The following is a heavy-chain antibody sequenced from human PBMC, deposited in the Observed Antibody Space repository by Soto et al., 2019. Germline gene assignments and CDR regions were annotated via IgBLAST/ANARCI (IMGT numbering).Heavy chain of an antibody. J-gene: IGHJ4*02. D-gene: IGHD3-22*01. CDR1: GYTFTSYG. Sequence: GASVKVSCKASGYTFTSYGISWVRQAPGQGLEWMGWTSAYNGNTNYAQKLQGRVTMTTDTSTSTAYMELRSLRSDDTAVYYCARDLPLNYYDSRGYYSHFDYWGQGTLVTVSS. CDR3: ARDLPLNYYDSRGYYSHFDY. V-gene: IGHV1-18*04. CDR2: TSAYNGNT.